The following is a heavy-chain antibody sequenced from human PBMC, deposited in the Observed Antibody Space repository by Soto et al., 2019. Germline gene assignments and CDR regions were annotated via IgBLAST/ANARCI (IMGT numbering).Heavy chain of an antibody. CDR2: IYGGST. D-gene: IGHD3-16*01. J-gene: IGHJ4*02. CDR1: GASISSSDYY. Sequence: PSETLSLTCSVSGASISSSDYYWGWIRQPPGQGLEWIGSIYGGSTYYNPSLKSRVTISVDTSKNQFSLKLSSVTAADTAVYYCARTFLYYFDYWGQGTLVTVSS. V-gene: IGHV4-39*07. CDR3: ARTFLYYFDY.